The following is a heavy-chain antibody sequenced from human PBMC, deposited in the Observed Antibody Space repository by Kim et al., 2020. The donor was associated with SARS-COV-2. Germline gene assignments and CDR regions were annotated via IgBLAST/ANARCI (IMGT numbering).Heavy chain of an antibody. J-gene: IGHJ2*01. CDR2: IIPIFGTA. CDR1: GGTFSSYA. D-gene: IGHD5-18*01. Sequence: SVKVSCKASGGTFSSYAISWVRQAPGQGLEWMGGIIPIFGTANYAQKFQGRVTITADESTSTAYMELSSLRSEDTAVYYCARDNPGYSYGRWYFDLWGRGTLVTVSP. V-gene: IGHV1-69*13. CDR3: ARDNPGYSYGRWYFDL.